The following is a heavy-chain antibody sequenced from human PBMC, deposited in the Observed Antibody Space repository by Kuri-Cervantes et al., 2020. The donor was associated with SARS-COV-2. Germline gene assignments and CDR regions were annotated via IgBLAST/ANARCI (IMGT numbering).Heavy chain of an antibody. CDR1: GFTFSSYG. CDR3: ARGVVVVPAAVIFFDY. CDR2: IWYDGSNK. D-gene: IGHD2-2*01. J-gene: IGHJ4*02. Sequence: GESLKISCAASGFTFSSYGMHWVRQAPGKGLEWVAVIWYDGSNKYYADSVKGRFTISRDNSKNTLYLQMNSLRAEDTAVYYCARGVVVVPAAVIFFDYWGQGTLVTVSS. V-gene: IGHV3-33*01.